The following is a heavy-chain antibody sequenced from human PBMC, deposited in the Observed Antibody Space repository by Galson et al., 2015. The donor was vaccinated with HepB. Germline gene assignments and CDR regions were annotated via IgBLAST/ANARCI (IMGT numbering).Heavy chain of an antibody. J-gene: IGHJ3*02. CDR3: ARPRAYYYDSSGYDAFEI. D-gene: IGHD3-22*01. CDR2: IYPGDSDT. V-gene: IGHV5-51*01. Sequence: QSGAEVKKPGESLKISCKGSGYSFTSYWIGWVRQMPGKGLEWMGIIYPGDSDTRYSPSFQGQVTISADKSISTAYLQWSSLKASDTAMYYCARPRAYYYDSSGYDAFEIWGQGTMVTVSS. CDR1: GYSFTSYW.